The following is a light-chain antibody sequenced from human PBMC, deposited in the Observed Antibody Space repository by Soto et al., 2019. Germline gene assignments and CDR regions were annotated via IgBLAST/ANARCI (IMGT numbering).Light chain of an antibody. CDR2: KAS. V-gene: IGKV1-5*03. CDR3: QQYNSYPWT. CDR1: QSISSW. J-gene: IGKJ1*01. Sequence: DIQMTQSPSTLSTSVGDRLTITCRASQSISSWLAWYQQKPGKAPKLLIYKASTLESGVPSNFSGSGSGTEFTLTISSLQPEDFATYYCQQYNSYPWTFGQGTKVDI.